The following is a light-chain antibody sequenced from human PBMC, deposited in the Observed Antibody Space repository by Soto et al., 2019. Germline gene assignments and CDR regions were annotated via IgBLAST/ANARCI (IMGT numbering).Light chain of an antibody. J-gene: IGKJ5*01. CDR2: WAS. CDR3: QKYFVSPIT. CDR1: QTILSTSYNKSY. V-gene: IGKV4-1*01. Sequence: DIVMTQSPDSLTVSLGERAAINCKSSQTILSTSYNKSYLSWYQEKSGQTPSLLIYWASTRESGVPDRFSGSGSGTGLPLTIASLQPEDVAVYSCQKYFVSPITFGQGTRLEIK.